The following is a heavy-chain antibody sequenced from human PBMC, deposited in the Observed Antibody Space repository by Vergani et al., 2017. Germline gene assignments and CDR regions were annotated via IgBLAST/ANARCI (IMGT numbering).Heavy chain of an antibody. D-gene: IGHD2-15*01. CDR1: GDSMNNYY. J-gene: IGHJ6*03. V-gene: IGHV4-59*01. Sequence: QVHLQEAGPGLVKPAETLSLTCTVSGDSMNNYYWNWIRQTPGKGLEWIGYIYLGGTTTYYPSLESRVSLSADTSKNQFSLQLTSVTAADTAVYYCARRPSVVQGHYIYYYSCFMDVWGKGTTVTVSS. CDR3: ARRPSVVQGHYIYYYSCFMDV. CDR2: IYLGGTT.